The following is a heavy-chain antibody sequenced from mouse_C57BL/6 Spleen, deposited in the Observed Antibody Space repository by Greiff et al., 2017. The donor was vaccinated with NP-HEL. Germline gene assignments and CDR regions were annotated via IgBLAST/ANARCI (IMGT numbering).Heavy chain of an antibody. Sequence: EVKLMESGPELVKPGASVKISCKASGYTFTDYYMNWVKQSHGKSLEWIGDINPNNGGTSYNQKFKGKATLTVDKSSSTAYMELRSLTSEDSAVYYCARSQYYFDYWGQGTTLTVSS. CDR2: INPNNGGT. D-gene: IGHD6-1*01. V-gene: IGHV1-26*01. J-gene: IGHJ2*01. CDR3: ARSQYYFDY. CDR1: GYTFTDYY.